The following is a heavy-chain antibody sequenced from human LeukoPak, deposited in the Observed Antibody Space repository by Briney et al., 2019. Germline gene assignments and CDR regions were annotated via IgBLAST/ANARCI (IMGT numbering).Heavy chain of an antibody. CDR3: ARVRLNYYDSSGYYSDAFDI. J-gene: IGHJ3*02. V-gene: IGHV4-34*01. CDR2: INHSGST. D-gene: IGHD3-22*01. CDR1: GASFSGYY. Sequence: SETRSLTCAVHGASFSGYYWSWIRQPPGKGLDWFGEINHSGSTNYNPSLKSRVTISVDTSKNQFSLKLSSVTAADTAVYYCARVRLNYYDSSGYYSDAFDIWGQGTMVTVSS.